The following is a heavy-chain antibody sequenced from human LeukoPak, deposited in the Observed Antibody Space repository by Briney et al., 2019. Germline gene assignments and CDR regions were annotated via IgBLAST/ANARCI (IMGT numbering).Heavy chain of an antibody. D-gene: IGHD3-10*01. CDR2: ISYGGST. J-gene: IGHJ4*02. V-gene: IGHV4-39*01. Sequence: PSEPLSLTCTVSGGPIFTKNYYWRLLRKAPGKGLEWLGIISYGGSTFYNPSLESRLTLLIDTSKNQYSLRLSSVTAADTALYFCARGPHILGSTTFHSWGQGILVTVSS. CDR1: GGPIFTKNYY. CDR3: ARGPHILGSTTFHS.